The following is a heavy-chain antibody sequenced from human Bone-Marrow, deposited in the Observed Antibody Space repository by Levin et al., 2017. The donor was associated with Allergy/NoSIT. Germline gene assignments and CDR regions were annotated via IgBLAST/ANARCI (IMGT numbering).Heavy chain of an antibody. Sequence: SVKVSCKVSGDILTSYAVSWVRQAPGQGLEWMGRIIPLLGIVNYAQRFQGRVTITADKSTGTGYMELSSLRSEDTAVYYCATGGFSGTYYFDSWGQGALVTVAS. CDR2: IIPLLGIV. CDR1: GDILTSYA. J-gene: IGHJ4*02. V-gene: IGHV1-69*04. D-gene: IGHD3-10*01. CDR3: ATGGFSGTYYFDS.